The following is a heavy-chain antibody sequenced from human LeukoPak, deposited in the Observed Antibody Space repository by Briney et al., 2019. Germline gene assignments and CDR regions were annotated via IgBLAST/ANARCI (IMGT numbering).Heavy chain of an antibody. CDR2: VPSDGSNK. CDR3: AASHGSASYPPDY. Sequence: GRSLRLSCAASGLTFSRYGMHWVRQAPGKGLEGGAVVPSDGSNKYYAESMKGRFTISRDNSKNWVYLQRNRLRVEDTAVYYCAASHGSASYPPDYWGQGTLVTVSS. D-gene: IGHD3-10*01. CDR1: GLTFSRYG. J-gene: IGHJ4*02. V-gene: IGHV3-30*03.